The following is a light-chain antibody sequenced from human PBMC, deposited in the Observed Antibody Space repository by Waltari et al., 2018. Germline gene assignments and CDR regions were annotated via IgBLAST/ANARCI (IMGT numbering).Light chain of an antibody. CDR2: REA. J-gene: IGLJ3*02. V-gene: IGLV1-44*01. CDR3: AVWDDSLNGWV. CDR1: DSNIGNNM. Sequence: QSVLTQSPSASGTPGQRATISCSASDSNIGNNMATWYQQFPDTAPKLLIHREAQRPSGVPDRFSGSKSGTSASLGISGLQSEDEAIYFCAVWDDSLNGWVFGGGTKVTVL.